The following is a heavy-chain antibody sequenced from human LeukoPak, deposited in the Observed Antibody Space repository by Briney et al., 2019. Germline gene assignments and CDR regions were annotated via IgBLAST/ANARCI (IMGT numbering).Heavy chain of an antibody. Sequence: AGGSLRLSCVGSGFTFSSYAVHWVRQAPGKGLEWLALISFDGTNKFYADSVKGRFSISRDNSKNTLFLQMNSLRPEDTAVYYCARDIWFCDHSGYSDYWGQGTLVSVSS. V-gene: IGHV3-30-3*01. CDR3: ARDIWFCDHSGYSDY. CDR1: GFTFSSYA. D-gene: IGHD3-22*01. J-gene: IGHJ4*02. CDR2: ISFDGTNK.